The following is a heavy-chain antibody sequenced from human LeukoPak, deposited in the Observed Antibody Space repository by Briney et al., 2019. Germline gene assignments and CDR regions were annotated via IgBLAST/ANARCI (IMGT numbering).Heavy chain of an antibody. V-gene: IGHV4-59*08. D-gene: IGHD2-15*01. CDR3: ARHDPRLPFDY. CDR2: IYYSGST. Sequence: PSETLSLTCTVAGGSISRYYWSWIRQPPGKGLEWIGYIYYSGSTNYNPSLKSRVTISVDTSKNQFSLKLSSVTAADTAVYYCARHDPRLPFDYWGQGTLVTVSS. CDR1: GGSISRYY. J-gene: IGHJ4*02.